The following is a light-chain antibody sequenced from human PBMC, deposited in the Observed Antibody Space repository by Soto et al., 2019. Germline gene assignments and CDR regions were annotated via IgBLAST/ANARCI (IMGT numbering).Light chain of an antibody. Sequence: IVLSKTPSSVSTAQVYLPTLSFRASQSVSNFLAWSQQKPGQAPRLLIYDASNRATGIPARFSGSGSATDFTLTISSLEPEDLAVYYCQQRRSRITFGQGTRLEIK. J-gene: IGKJ5*01. CDR1: QSVSNF. CDR2: DAS. CDR3: QQRRSRIT. V-gene: IGKV3-11*01.